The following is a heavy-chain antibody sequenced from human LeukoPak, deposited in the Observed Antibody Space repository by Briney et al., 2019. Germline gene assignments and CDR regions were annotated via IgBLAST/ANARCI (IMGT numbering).Heavy chain of an antibody. V-gene: IGHV1-8*01. D-gene: IGHD1-26*01. Sequence: ASVKVSCTASGFSFTSYDINWVRQASGQGFEWMGWMNPNNGKTGYAQKFQGRVTMTRDTSISTAYMELRDLTSEDTAVYYCVRDGEGVGIGVNYWFDPWGQGTLVTVSS. CDR3: VRDGEGVGIGVNYWFDP. J-gene: IGHJ5*02. CDR1: GFSFTSYD. CDR2: MNPNNGKT.